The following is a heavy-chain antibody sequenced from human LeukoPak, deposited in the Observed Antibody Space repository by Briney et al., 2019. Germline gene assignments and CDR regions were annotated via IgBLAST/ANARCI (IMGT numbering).Heavy chain of an antibody. Sequence: GGSLRLSCAASGFTFSSYEMNWVRQAPGKGLEWVSYISSSSSYTNYADSVKGRFTISRDNAKNSLYLQMNSLRAEDTAVYYCARVLAVSQGYYYYGMDVWGKGTTVTVSS. V-gene: IGHV3-21*05. CDR2: ISSSSSYT. CDR3: ARVLAVSQGYYYYGMDV. J-gene: IGHJ6*04. D-gene: IGHD6-19*01. CDR1: GFTFSSYE.